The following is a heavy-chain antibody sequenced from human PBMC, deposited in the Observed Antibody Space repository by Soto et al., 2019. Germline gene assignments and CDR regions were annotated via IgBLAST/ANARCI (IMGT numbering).Heavy chain of an antibody. J-gene: IGHJ3*02. CDR2: ISYDGSNK. D-gene: IGHD2-2*01. CDR1: GFTFSSYA. Sequence: QVQLVESGGGVVQPGRSRRLSCAASGFTFSSYAMHWVRQAPGKGLEWVAVISYDGSNKYYADSVKGRFTISRDNSKNTLYLQMNSLRAEDTAVYYCARALPYPLDAFDIWGQGTMVTVSS. V-gene: IGHV3-30-3*01. CDR3: ARALPYPLDAFDI.